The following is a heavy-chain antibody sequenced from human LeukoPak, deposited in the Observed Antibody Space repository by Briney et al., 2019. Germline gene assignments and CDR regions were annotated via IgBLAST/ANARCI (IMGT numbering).Heavy chain of an antibody. CDR3: ARVGRETRLRD. Sequence: ASVKVSCKTSGYTFTNYGIHWVRQAPGQGLEWMGWISPYSSDTHYGQKLQGRVTMTTDTSTSTVYMELRSLRSDDTAVYFCARVGRETRLRDWGQGTLVTVSS. CDR2: ISPYSSDT. J-gene: IGHJ4*02. V-gene: IGHV1-18*01. D-gene: IGHD4-17*01. CDR1: GYTFTNYG.